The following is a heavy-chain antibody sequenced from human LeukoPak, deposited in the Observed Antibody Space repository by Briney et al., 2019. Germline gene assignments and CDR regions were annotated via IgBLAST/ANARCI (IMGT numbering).Heavy chain of an antibody. V-gene: IGHV4-4*02. CDR2: IYHSGST. CDR3: VRRRYNYGFDS. CDR1: GDSISGSNW. D-gene: IGHD5-18*01. Sequence: SGTLSLTCDVSGDSISGSNWWNWVRQPPGKGLEWIGGIYHSGSTNYNPSLKRRVTMSVDKSKNQFSLKLSSVTAADTAVFYCVRRRYNYGFDSWGQGTLVTVSS. J-gene: IGHJ4*02.